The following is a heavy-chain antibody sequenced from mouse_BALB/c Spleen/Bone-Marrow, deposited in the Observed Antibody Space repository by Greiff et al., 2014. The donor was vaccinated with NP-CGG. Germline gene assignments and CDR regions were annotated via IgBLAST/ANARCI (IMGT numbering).Heavy chain of an antibody. J-gene: IGHJ1*01. Sequence: EVQLVESGGGLVQPGGSRKLSCAASGFTFSDYGMAWVRQAPGKGPEWVAFISNLAYSIYYAETVTGRFTISRENAKNTLYLKMSSMRSDDAAVYYCARNQGYYYGSSYGCFDVWGPGTTVTVSS. V-gene: IGHV5-15*02. CDR3: ARNQGYYYGSSYGCFDV. CDR2: ISNLAYSI. CDR1: GFTFSDYG. D-gene: IGHD1-1*01.